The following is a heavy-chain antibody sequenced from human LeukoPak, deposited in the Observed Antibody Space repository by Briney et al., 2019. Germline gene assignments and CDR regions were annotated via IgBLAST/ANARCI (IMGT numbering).Heavy chain of an antibody. Sequence: GGSLRLSCAASGFTFSNYRMSWVRRAPGKGQEWVANIKQDGSETHYVDSVRGRFIVSRDNAKNSVFLQMNSLGVEDTAIYYCARDFAAAVGWGQGTLVTVSS. V-gene: IGHV3-7*01. CDR1: GFTFSNYR. CDR3: ARDFAAAVG. D-gene: IGHD2-15*01. CDR2: IKQDGSET. J-gene: IGHJ4*02.